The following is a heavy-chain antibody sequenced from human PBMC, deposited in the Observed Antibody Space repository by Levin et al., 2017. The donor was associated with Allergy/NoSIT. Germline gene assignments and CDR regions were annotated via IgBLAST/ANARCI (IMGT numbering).Heavy chain of an antibody. CDR2: ITHSGST. J-gene: IGHJ5*02. D-gene: IGHD2-15*01. CDR3: VRGSYCSCGSCYSIWFDL. Sequence: PSETLSLTCTVYGGSFSGYYWNWIRQLPGRGLEWIGEITHSGSTNYNRSLKSRVTISVDTSKNQFSLRLGSVTAADPAGYYCVRGSYCSCGSCYSIWFDLWGQGTLVTVSS. V-gene: IGHV4-34*01. CDR1: GGSFSGYY.